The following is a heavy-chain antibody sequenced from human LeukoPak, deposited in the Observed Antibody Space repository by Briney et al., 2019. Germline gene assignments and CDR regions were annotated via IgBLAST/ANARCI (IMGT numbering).Heavy chain of an antibody. Sequence: SGESLKISCKGSGYSFTTYWIGWVRQIPGKGLEWMGIIYPGDSHTIYSPSFRGQVTMSADESISTAYLQWSSLKASDTAMYYCARLLGSSSSSWASFDYWGQGTLVTVSS. CDR2: IYPGDSHT. CDR1: GYSFTTYW. CDR3: ARLLGSSSSSWASFDY. D-gene: IGHD6-13*01. V-gene: IGHV5-51*01. J-gene: IGHJ4*02.